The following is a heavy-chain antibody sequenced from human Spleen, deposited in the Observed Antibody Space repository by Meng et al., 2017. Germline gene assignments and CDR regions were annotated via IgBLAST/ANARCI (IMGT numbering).Heavy chain of an antibody. CDR3: ARDLSGYGWFDP. D-gene: IGHD5-18*01. V-gene: IGHV4-31*01. CDR1: GGSISSGGYY. Sequence: VQLQESGPGLVKPPQTLSLTCTVSGGSISSGGYYWSWIRQHPGKGLEWIGYFYYSGSTYYNPSLKSLVTISLDTSKNQFSLKLSSVTAADTAVYYCARDLSGYGWFDPWGQGTLVTVSS. J-gene: IGHJ5*02. CDR2: FYYSGST.